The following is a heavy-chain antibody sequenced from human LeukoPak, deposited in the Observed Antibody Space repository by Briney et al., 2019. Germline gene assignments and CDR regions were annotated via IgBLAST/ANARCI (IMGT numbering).Heavy chain of an antibody. CDR1: GGSISSGGYY. D-gene: IGHD3-22*01. V-gene: IGHV4-31*03. J-gene: IGHJ4*02. Sequence: SQTLSLTCTVSGGSISSGGYYWSWIRQHPGKGLEWIGYIYYSGSTYYNPSLKSRVTISVDTSKNQFSLKLSSVTAADTAAYYCARVPYSSGPSFDYWGQGTLVTVSS. CDR3: ARVPYSSGPSFDY. CDR2: IYYSGST.